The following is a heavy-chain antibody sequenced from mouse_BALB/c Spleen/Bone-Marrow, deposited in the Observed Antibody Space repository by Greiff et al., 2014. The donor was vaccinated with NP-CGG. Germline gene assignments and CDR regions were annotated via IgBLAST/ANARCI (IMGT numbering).Heavy chain of an antibody. CDR2: VNPNNGGT. CDR1: GYSFTGYY. J-gene: IGHJ4*01. CDR3: ARDVMDY. Sequence: EVKLVESGPDLVKPGASVKISCKASGYSFTGYYMDWAKQSHGKSLEWIGRVNPNNGGTTYNEKFKGKAKLTVDKSSNTAYMELRSLTSEDSAVYYCARDVMDYWGQGTSVTVSS. V-gene: IGHV1-26*01.